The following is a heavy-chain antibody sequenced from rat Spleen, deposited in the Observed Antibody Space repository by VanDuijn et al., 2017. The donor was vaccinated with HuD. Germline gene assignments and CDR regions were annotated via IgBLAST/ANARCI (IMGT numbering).Heavy chain of an antibody. V-gene: IGHV5-25*01. Sequence: EVQLVESGGGLVQPGRSLKLSCAASGFTFSDYAMAWVRQAPKKGLEWVASISPSGGSTYYRDPVKGRFTVSRDNAKSTLYLQMDSLRSEDTATYYCTKMPPMGDYFDCWGQGVMVTVSS. J-gene: IGHJ2*01. CDR2: ISPSGGST. CDR1: GFTFSDYA. CDR3: TKMPPMGDYFDC. D-gene: IGHD1-7*01.